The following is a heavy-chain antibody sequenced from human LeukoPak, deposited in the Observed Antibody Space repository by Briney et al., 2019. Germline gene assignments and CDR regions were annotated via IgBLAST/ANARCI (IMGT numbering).Heavy chain of an antibody. J-gene: IGHJ4*02. Sequence: LGESLKISCKGSGYSFTSYWIGWVRQMPGKGLEWMGRIDPSDSYTNYSPSFQGHVTISADKSISTAYLQWSSLKASDTAMYYCAARANRGVVTAIGGNDYWGQGTLVTVSS. CDR1: GYSFTSYW. CDR3: AARANRGVVTAIGGNDY. D-gene: IGHD2-21*02. CDR2: IDPSDSYT. V-gene: IGHV5-10-1*01.